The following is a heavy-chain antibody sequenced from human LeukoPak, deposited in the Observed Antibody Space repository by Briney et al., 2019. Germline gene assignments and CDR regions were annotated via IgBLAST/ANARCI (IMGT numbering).Heavy chain of an antibody. D-gene: IGHD2-2*01. CDR1: GGSFSGYY. Sequence: PSETLSLTCAVYGGSFSGYYWSWIRQPPGKGLEWIGEINHSGSTNYNPSLKSRVTISVDTSKNQFSLKLSSVTAADTAVYYCARGRADYTVVVPADNWFDPWGQGTPVTVSS. CDR3: ARGRADYTVVVPADNWFDP. V-gene: IGHV4-34*01. CDR2: INHSGST. J-gene: IGHJ5*02.